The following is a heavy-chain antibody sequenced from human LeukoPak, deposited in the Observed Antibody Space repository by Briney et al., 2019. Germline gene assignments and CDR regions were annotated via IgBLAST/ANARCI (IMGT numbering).Heavy chain of an antibody. CDR1: GFTVSSFS. V-gene: IGHV3-48*04. D-gene: IGHD3-22*01. CDR3: ARVWSSGYTKDY. J-gene: IGHJ4*02. Sequence: GGALIRSCAASGFTVSSFSIDWVRQGQGPLLERLSYISSSSSTIYYADSVKGRFTISRDNAKNSVYLQMNSLRAEDTAVYYCARVWSSGYTKDYWGQGTLVTVSS. CDR2: ISSSSSTI.